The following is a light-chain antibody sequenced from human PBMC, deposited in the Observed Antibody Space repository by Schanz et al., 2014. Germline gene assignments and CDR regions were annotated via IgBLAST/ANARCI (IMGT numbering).Light chain of an antibody. CDR2: DVN. CDR1: SSDIGGRAY. CDR3: SSYRSSNTVV. Sequence: QSALTQPASVSGSPGQSITISCTGTSSDIGGRAYVSWYQQRPGKAPQLILYDVNSRPSGVSNRFSGSKSGNTASLTISGLLAEDEADYYCSSYRSSNTVVFGGGTKVTVL. V-gene: IGLV2-14*01. J-gene: IGLJ2*01.